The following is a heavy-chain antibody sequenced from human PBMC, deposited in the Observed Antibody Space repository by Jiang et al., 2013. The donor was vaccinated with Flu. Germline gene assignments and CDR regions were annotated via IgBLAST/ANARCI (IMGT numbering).Heavy chain of an antibody. Sequence: GPGLVKPSETLSLTCTVSGGSISSYYWSWIRQPPGKGLEWIGYIYYSGSTNYNPSLKSRVTISVDTSKNQFSLKLSSVTAADTAVYYCASTLPGVVPAAISYYYYMDVWGKGTTGHRLL. CDR3: ASTLPGVVPAAISYYYYMDV. J-gene: IGHJ6*03. D-gene: IGHD2-2*01. V-gene: IGHV4-59*01. CDR1: GGSISSYY. CDR2: IYYSGST.